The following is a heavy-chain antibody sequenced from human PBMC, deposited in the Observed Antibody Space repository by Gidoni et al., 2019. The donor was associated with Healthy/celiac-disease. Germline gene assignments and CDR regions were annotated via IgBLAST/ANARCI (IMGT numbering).Heavy chain of an antibody. Sequence: EVQLVESVGGLVKPGGSLRLSCAASGFTFSTYSMNWVRQAPGKGLEGVSSISSSSSYIYYADSVKGRFTISRDNAKNSLYLQMNSLRAEDTAVYYCARDRIAAADIYYYYGMDVWGQGTTVTVSS. J-gene: IGHJ6*02. CDR3: ARDRIAAADIYYYYGMDV. CDR2: ISSSSSYI. D-gene: IGHD6-13*01. V-gene: IGHV3-21*01. CDR1: GFTFSTYS.